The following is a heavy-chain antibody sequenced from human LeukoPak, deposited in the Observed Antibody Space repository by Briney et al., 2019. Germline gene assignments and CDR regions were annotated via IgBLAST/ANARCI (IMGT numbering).Heavy chain of an antibody. CDR1: GYTFTGYY. CDR2: INPNSGGT. V-gene: IGHV1-2*02. CDR3: VHGTAMVRGAFDI. D-gene: IGHD3-10*01. J-gene: IGHJ3*02. Sequence: EASVTVPCKASGYTFTGYYMHWVRQAPGQGLEWMGWINPNSGGTNYAQKFQGRVTMTRDTSISTAYMELSRLRSDDTAVYYCVHGTAMVRGAFDIWGQGTMVTVSS.